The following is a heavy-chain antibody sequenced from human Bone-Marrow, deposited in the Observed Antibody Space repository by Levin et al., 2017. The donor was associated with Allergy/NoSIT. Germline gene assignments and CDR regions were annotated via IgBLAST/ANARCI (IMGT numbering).Heavy chain of an antibody. CDR2: IYYSGRT. D-gene: IGHD3-3*01. Sequence: SSETLSLTCTVSGGSISGSNFYWGWVRQPPGKGLEWIGSIYYSGRTYYNPSLKSRVTVSLDTSRTQFSLKLSSLTAADTAVYYCARENITLFGVLNPRYFDLWGRGSLVSVSS. J-gene: IGHJ2*01. CDR3: ARENITLFGVLNPRYFDL. CDR1: GGSISGSNFY. V-gene: IGHV4-39*07.